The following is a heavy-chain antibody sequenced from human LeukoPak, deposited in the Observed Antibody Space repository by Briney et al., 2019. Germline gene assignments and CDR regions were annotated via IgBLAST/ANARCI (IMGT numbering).Heavy chain of an antibody. CDR2: IYYGGST. CDR3: ARNGYHNWFDH. D-gene: IGHD3-22*01. J-gene: IGHJ5*02. CDR1: GGSVTSYY. Sequence: SETLSLTCTVSGGSVTSYYWSWIRQPPGKGLEWIGYIYYGGSTNYNPSLKNRATISVDTSKDQFSLKVNSVTAADTAVYYCARNGYHNWFDHWGQGTLVTVSS. V-gene: IGHV4-59*02.